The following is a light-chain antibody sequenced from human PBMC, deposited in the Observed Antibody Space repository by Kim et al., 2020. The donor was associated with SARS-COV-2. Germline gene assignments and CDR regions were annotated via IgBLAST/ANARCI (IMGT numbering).Light chain of an antibody. CDR3: QKYGRL. Sequence: EVVLTQSPGTLSLSPGERATLSCRASQSVTSSYLNWYQQKPGQAPRLLIYDASKRATGIPARFSGSGSGTDFTLTISRLEPEDFAIYYGQKYGRLFGGGTKVDIK. J-gene: IGKJ4*02. V-gene: IGKV3-20*01. CDR1: QSVTSSY. CDR2: DAS.